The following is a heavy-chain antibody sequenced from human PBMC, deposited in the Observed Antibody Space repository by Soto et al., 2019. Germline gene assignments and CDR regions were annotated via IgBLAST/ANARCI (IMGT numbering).Heavy chain of an antibody. CDR2: IKSKTDGGTT. CDR3: TIDPCTMIIVVNPPADY. Sequence: GGSLRLSCAASGFTFSNAWMNWVRQAPGKGQEWVGRIKSKTDGGTTDYAAPVKGRFTISRDDSKNTLYLQMNSLKNEDTAVYYCTIDPCTMIIVVNPPADYWCQGIGVTV. CDR1: GFTFSNAW. J-gene: IGHJ4*02. D-gene: IGHD3-22*01. V-gene: IGHV3-15*07.